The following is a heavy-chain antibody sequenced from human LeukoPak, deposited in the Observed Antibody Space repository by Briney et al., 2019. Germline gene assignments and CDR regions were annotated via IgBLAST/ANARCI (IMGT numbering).Heavy chain of an antibody. CDR1: GITVSSNY. J-gene: IGHJ6*02. CDR2: IYSGGST. V-gene: IGHV3-53*04. Sequence: PGGSLRLSCAASGITVSSNYMSWVRQAPGKGLEWVSVIYSGGSTYYADSVKGRFTISRHNSKNTLYLQMNSLRAEDTAVYYCARVSPSYYYYGMDVWGQGTTVTVSS. CDR3: ARVSPSYYYYGMDV.